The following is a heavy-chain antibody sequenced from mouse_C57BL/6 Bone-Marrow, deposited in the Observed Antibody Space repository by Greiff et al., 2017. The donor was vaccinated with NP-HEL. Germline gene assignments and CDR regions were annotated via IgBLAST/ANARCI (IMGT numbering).Heavy chain of an antibody. D-gene: IGHD2-3*01. J-gene: IGHJ2*01. CDR2: VYPYNGGT. CDR1: GFTFTDYY. CDR3: ARAPVVQGPYDGYPLDD. Sequence: DVKLQESGPVLVKPGPSVKISCKASGFTFTDYYMHWVKQSHGKSLEWIGLVYPYNGGTSYNQKFKGKATLTVDTSSSTAYMELHSLTSEDSAVYYGARAPVVQGPYDGYPLDDWGQGTTLTVSS. V-gene: IGHV1-36*01.